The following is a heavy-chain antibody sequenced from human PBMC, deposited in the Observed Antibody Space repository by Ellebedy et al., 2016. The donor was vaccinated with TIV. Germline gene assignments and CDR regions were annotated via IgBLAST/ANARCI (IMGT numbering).Heavy chain of an antibody. Sequence: AASVKVSCKASGHTIISHGITWVRQAPGQGLEWMGWISSSSGYTNYAQKVLGRVTMTADTSTSTAYMELRSLRSDDTAVYFCAREDPDGWLDLWGQGTLVTVSS. CDR1: GHTIISHG. CDR3: AREDPDGWLDL. J-gene: IGHJ5*02. CDR2: ISSSSGYT. D-gene: IGHD5-24*01. V-gene: IGHV1-18*01.